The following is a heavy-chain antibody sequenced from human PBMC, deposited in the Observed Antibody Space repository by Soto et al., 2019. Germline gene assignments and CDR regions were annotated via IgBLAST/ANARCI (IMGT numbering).Heavy chain of an antibody. D-gene: IGHD3-3*01. CDR2: IIPIFGTA. CDR3: ARDRGRFLDPVYYYGMDV. CDR1: GGTFSSYA. J-gene: IGHJ6*02. Sequence: QVQLVQSGAEVKKPGSSVKVSCKASGGTFSSYAISWVRQAPGQGLKWMGGIIPIFGTANYAQKFQGRVTITADKSTSTAYMELSSLRSEVTAVYYCARDRGRFLDPVYYYGMDVWGQGTTVTVSS. V-gene: IGHV1-69*06.